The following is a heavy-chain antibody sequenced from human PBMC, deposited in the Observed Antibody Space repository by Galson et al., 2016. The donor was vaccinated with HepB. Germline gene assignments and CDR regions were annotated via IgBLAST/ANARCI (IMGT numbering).Heavy chain of an antibody. D-gene: IGHD6-13*01. V-gene: IGHV4-30-4*01. CDR1: GGSISSGDYY. J-gene: IGHJ5*02. CDR3: ARVHLGSNWSNNWFDP. CDR2: FYYSGTT. Sequence: SLTCTVSGGSISSGDYYWSWIRQPPGKGLEWIGYFYYSGTTYYNPSLKSRSTISVDTSKNQFSLKLSSVTAADTAVYYCARVHLGSNWSNNWFDPWGQGTLVTVSS.